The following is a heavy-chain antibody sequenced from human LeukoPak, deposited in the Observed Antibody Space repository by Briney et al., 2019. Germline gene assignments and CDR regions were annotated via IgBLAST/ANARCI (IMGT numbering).Heavy chain of an antibody. V-gene: IGHV3-48*03. J-gene: IGHJ4*02. CDR2: ISSSGSTI. D-gene: IGHD4-17*01. Sequence: GGSLRLSCAASGFTFSSYEMNWVRLAPGKGLEWVSYISSSGSTIYYADSVKGRFTISRDNAKNSLYLQMNSLRAEDTAVYYCARPTTVTTGYFDYWGQGTLVTVSS. CDR3: ARPTTVTTGYFDY. CDR1: GFTFSSYE.